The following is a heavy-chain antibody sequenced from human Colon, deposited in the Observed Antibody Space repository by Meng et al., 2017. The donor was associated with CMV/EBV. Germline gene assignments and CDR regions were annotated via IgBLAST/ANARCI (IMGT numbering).Heavy chain of an antibody. Sequence: LRLSCSVSGGSISSGDYYWTWIRQPPGKGLEWIGYTYYRGSALYNPSLKSRVSISVDTSKNLFSLKMTSVTAGDTAIYYCARARNYDFWSGHPNWFDPWGQGTLVTVSS. J-gene: IGHJ5*02. D-gene: IGHD3-3*01. CDR1: GGSISSGDYY. CDR3: ARARNYDFWSGHPNWFDP. V-gene: IGHV4-30-4*08. CDR2: TYYRGSA.